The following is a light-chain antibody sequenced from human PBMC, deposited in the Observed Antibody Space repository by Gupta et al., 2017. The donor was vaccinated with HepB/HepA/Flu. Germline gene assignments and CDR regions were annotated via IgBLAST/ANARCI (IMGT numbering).Light chain of an antibody. J-gene: IGLJ3*02. CDR3: QSADSSGPKGV. CDR2: KDS. CDR1: ALPKQY. Sequence: SYELTQPPSVSVSPGQTARITCSGDALPKQYAYWYQQKPGQAPVMVIYKDSERPSGIPERFSGSSSGTTVTLTISGVQAEDEADYYCQSADSSGPKGVFGGGTKLTVL. V-gene: IGLV3-25*03.